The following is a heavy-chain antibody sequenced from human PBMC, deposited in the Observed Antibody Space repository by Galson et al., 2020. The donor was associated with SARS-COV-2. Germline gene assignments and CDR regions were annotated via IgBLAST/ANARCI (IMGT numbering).Heavy chain of an antibody. CDR2: INWNSGSI. CDR1: GITFDDYA. CDR3: VKGTYLKYGDSAENFQH. J-gene: IGHJ1*01. V-gene: IGHV3-9*01. D-gene: IGHD2-21*02. Sequence: GGSLRLSCAASGITFDDYAMHWVRQAPGKGLDWVSGINWNSGSIGYAGSVKGRFTISRDNARNSLYLQMNSQRAEDTALYYCVKGTYLKYGDSAENFQHWGQGTLVTGSS.